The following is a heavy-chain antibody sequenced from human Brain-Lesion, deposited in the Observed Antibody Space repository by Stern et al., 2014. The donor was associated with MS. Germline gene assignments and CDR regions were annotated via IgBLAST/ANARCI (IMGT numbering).Heavy chain of an antibody. Sequence: EVQLVESGGGLVQPGGSLRLSCADPGFAFSSYWMSWVRQAPGKGLEWVATIKQDGSEEHYVDSVKGRFTISRDNAKKSLYLQMNSLRAEDTAVYYCARDCSGGSCYQTYYYYGMDVWGQGTTVTVSS. J-gene: IGHJ6*02. CDR2: IKQDGSEE. D-gene: IGHD2-15*01. CDR3: ARDCSGGSCYQTYYYYGMDV. V-gene: IGHV3-7*01. CDR1: GFAFSSYW.